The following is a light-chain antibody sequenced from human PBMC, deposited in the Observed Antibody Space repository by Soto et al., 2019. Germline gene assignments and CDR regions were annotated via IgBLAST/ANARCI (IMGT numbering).Light chain of an antibody. CDR3: YSYCISMSVSVM. V-gene: IGLV1-40*01. CDR2: GNS. J-gene: IGLJ3*02. CDR1: SSNIGVGYD. Sequence: QSVLTQPPSVSGAPGQRVTISCTGSSSNIGVGYDVQWYQQHPGAAPKLLIFGNSKPPPGGPDRLSASRSATSASPAIIGLEAEEDEDYFCYSYCISMSVSVMFGGGTKLTVL.